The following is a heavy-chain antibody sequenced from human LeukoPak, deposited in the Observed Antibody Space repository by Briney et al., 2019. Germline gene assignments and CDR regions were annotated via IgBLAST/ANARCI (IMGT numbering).Heavy chain of an antibody. Sequence: ASVKVSCKASGYTFTNFVIHWVRQAPGQRLEWMGWINPSNDDTKYSQKFQGRVTITRDTSASTAYMELSSLRSEDTALYYCVRDQIGVGAAAYWGQGTLVTVSS. CDR3: VRDQIGVGAAAY. V-gene: IGHV1-3*01. J-gene: IGHJ4*02. CDR1: GYTFTNFV. CDR2: INPSNDDT. D-gene: IGHD6-13*01.